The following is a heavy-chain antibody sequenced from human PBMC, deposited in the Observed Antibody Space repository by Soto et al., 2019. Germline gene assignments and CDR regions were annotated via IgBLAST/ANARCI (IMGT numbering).Heavy chain of an antibody. CDR2: INPNSGGT. J-gene: IGHJ6*02. Sequence: ASVKVSCKASGYTFTGYYMHWVRPAPGQGLEWMGWINPNSGGTNYAQKFQGWVTMTRDTSISTAYMELSRLRSDDTAVYYCATTVNGLDYGMDVWGQGTTVTVSS. V-gene: IGHV1-2*04. D-gene: IGHD4-17*01. CDR1: GYTFTGYY. CDR3: ATTVNGLDYGMDV.